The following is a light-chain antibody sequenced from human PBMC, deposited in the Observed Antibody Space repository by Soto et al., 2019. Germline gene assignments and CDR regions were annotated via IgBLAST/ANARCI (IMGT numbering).Light chain of an antibody. CDR3: QQYNNWYT. J-gene: IGKJ2*01. V-gene: IGKV3-15*01. CDR1: QSVSSK. Sequence: EIVMKQSPATLSVSPGERATLSCRASQSVSSKLAWYQQKPGQAPRLLIYGASTRATGIPARFSGSGSGTEFTRIISSLQSEDFAFYCCQQYNNWYTFGQGTKLEIK. CDR2: GAS.